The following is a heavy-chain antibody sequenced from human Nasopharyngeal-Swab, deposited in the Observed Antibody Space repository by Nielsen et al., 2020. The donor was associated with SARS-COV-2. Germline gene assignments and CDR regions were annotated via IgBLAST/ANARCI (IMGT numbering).Heavy chain of an antibody. D-gene: IGHD1-26*01. CDR3: ARDLWAVGATSN. Sequence: ASVQVSCKASGYTFTSYYMHWVRQAPGQGLEWMGIINPSGGSTSYAQKLQGRVTMTRDTSTSTVYMELSSLRSEDTAVYYCARDLWAVGATSNWGQGTLVTVSS. CDR1: GYTFTSYY. V-gene: IGHV1-46*01. J-gene: IGHJ4*02. CDR2: INPSGGST.